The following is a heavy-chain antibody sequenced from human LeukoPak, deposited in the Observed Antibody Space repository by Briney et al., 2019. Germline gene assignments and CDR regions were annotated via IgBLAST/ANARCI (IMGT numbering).Heavy chain of an antibody. D-gene: IGHD2-15*01. Sequence: GGSLRLSCAASGFTFDDYAMHWVRQAPGKGLEWVSGISWNSGSIGYADSVKGRFTISRDNAKNSLYLQMNSLRAEDTALYYCAKDSCIIGSCYSGSWGQGTLLTVSS. CDR2: ISWNSGSI. CDR1: GFTFDDYA. V-gene: IGHV3-9*01. CDR3: AKDSCIIGSCYSGS. J-gene: IGHJ5*02.